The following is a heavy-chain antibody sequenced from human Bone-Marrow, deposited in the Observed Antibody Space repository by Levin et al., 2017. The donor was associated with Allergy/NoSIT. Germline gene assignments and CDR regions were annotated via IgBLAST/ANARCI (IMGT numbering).Heavy chain of an antibody. CDR3: AKDERQLDGDAFDV. CDR2: ISADGSTE. Sequence: GGSLRLSCAASGFTFSTYGFTFSSYGMHWIRQGPDKGLEWVAVISADGSTEYYADSVKGRFTISRDNSNNTLYLQMNSLRPEDTAVYYCAKDERQLDGDAFDVWGQGTMVTVSS. V-gene: IGHV3-30*18. J-gene: IGHJ3*01. CDR1: GFTFSTYGFTFSSYG. D-gene: IGHD6-13*01.